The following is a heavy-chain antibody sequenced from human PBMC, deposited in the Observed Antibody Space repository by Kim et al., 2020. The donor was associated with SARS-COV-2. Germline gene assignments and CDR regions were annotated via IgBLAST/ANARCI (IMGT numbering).Heavy chain of an antibody. V-gene: IGHV4-4*02. CDR2: IYHSGST. Sequence: SETLSLTCAVSGGSISTNNWWSWVRQSPGKGLEWIGEIYHSGSTNYNPSLKSRVTMSVDKSKNQFFLELSSVTAADTGVYYCTREMRAGTYKGYDYWGKGTLVTVSS. CDR1: GGSISTNNW. J-gene: IGHJ4*02. D-gene: IGHD1-1*01. CDR3: TREMRAGTYKGYDY.